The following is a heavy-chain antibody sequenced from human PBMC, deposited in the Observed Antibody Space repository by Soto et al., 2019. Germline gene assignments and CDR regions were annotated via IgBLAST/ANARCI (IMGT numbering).Heavy chain of an antibody. Sequence: EVQLVESGGGLVKPGGSLRLSCATSGFPFNNAWMNWVRQAPGKGLEWVGHIKSKTDGGTADYAAPVKGRFTISRDESKNTVYLQMNSLKTEDTAVYYCTTERTPYYYDSSGYCYFDFWGQGTLVTVSS. D-gene: IGHD3-22*01. V-gene: IGHV3-15*07. CDR3: TTERTPYYYDSSGYCYFDF. CDR1: GFPFNNAW. J-gene: IGHJ4*02. CDR2: IKSKTDGGTA.